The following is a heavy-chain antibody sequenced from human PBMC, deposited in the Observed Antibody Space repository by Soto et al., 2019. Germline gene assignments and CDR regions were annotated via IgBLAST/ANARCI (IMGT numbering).Heavy chain of an antibody. V-gene: IGHV1-2*02. J-gene: IGHJ4*02. Sequence: ASVKVSCKASGYTFTGYYMHWVRQAPGQGLEWMGWINPNSGGTNYAQKFQGRVTMTEDTSTDTAYMELSSLRSEDTAVYYCATGEYDSSGYYLNYFDYWGQGTLVTVSS. CDR3: ATGEYDSSGYYLNYFDY. CDR2: INPNSGGT. CDR1: GYTFTGYY. D-gene: IGHD3-22*01.